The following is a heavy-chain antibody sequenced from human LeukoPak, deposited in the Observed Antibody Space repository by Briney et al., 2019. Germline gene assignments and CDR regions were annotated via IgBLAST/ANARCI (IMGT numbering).Heavy chain of an antibody. V-gene: IGHV1-24*01. J-gene: IGHJ4*02. CDR2: FDPEDGET. CDR1: GYTLSELS. Sequence: ASVTVSCKVSGYTLSELSMHWVRQAPGKGLEWMGGFDPEDGETIYAQKFQGRVTMTEDTSTDTAYMDLSSLRSEGTAVYYCVTDPGGYWGQGTLVTVSS. D-gene: IGHD4-23*01. CDR3: VTDPGGY.